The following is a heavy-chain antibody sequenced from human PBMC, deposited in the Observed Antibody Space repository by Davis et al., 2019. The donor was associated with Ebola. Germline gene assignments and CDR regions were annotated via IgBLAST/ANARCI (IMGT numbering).Heavy chain of an antibody. V-gene: IGHV4-38-2*01. CDR3: ARGGSYRPYYFDF. CDR2: IYHSGST. J-gene: IGHJ4*02. D-gene: IGHD3-16*02. CDR1: GYSISSGYY. Sequence: SQTLSLTCAVSGYSISSGYYWGWIRQPPGKGLEWIGSIYHSGSTYYNPSLKSRVTISVDTSNNQFSLKLSSVNAADTAVYYCARGGSYRPYYFDFWGQGTLVTVSS.